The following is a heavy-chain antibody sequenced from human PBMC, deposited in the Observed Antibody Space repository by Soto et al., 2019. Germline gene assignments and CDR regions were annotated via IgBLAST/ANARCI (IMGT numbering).Heavy chain of an antibody. CDR1: GFSFSSYP. Sequence: LRLSCVASGFSFSSYPMTWVRQAPGKGLEWVSVISGSGTNTYYAESVKGRFTISRDSSQNTLYLQMNSLRAEDTAVYYCAKEKPTTTCFDSWGQGTLVTVSS. V-gene: IGHV3-23*01. CDR2: ISGSGTNT. J-gene: IGHJ4*02. CDR3: AKEKPTTTCFDS. D-gene: IGHD1-1*01.